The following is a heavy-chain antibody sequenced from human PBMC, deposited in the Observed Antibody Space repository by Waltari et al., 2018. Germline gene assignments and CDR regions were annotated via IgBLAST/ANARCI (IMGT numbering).Heavy chain of an antibody. CDR1: GYSISTGYY. CDR3: ARRVRGVYGGMDV. Sequence: QVQLQESGPGLVKTSETLSLTCAVSGYSISTGYYWAWIRQPPGKGLEWIGSIYHSGSTYYNPSLKSRVTISVDTSKNQFSLKLSSVTAADTAVYYCARRVRGVYGGMDVWGQGTTVTVSS. D-gene: IGHD3-10*01. J-gene: IGHJ6*02. CDR2: IYHSGST. V-gene: IGHV4-38-2*01.